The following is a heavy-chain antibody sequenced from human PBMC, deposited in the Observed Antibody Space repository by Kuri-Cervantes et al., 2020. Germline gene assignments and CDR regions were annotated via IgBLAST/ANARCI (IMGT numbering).Heavy chain of an antibody. V-gene: IGHV4-61*08. J-gene: IGHJ5*02. CDR3: ARGGAKLLWFRELSVGFDP. CDR2: IYYSGST. D-gene: IGHD3-10*01. Sequence: GSLRLSCAVSGYSISSGDYYWSWIRQPPGKGLEWIGYIYYSGSTNYNPSLKSRVTISVDTSKNQFSLKLSSVTAADTAVYYCARGGAKLLWFRELSVGFDPWGQGTLVTVSS. CDR1: GYSISSGDYY.